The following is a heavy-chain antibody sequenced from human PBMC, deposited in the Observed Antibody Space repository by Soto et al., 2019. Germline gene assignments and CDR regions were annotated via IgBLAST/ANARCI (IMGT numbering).Heavy chain of an antibody. CDR3: ARPLYYGAYFDY. CDR2: IFYTGSA. J-gene: IGHJ4*02. V-gene: IGHV4-30-4*01. Sequence: SETLSLTCTVSGGSISSDDYYWSWIRQRPGKALEWIGYIFYTGSAYYNPSLRSRFTISVDTSKNQFSLKLSSVTAADTAVYYCARPLYYGAYFDYWGQGALVTVSS. CDR1: GGSISSDDYY. D-gene: IGHD3-3*01.